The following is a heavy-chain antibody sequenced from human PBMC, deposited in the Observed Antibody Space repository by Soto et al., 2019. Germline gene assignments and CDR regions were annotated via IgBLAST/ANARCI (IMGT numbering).Heavy chain of an antibody. CDR1: GFTFSSYA. D-gene: IGHD3-22*01. V-gene: IGHV3-23*01. J-gene: IGHJ6*02. CDR2: ISGSGGST. Sequence: GVSLRLSCAASGFTFSSYAMSWVRQAPGKGLEWVSAISGSGGSTYYADSVKGRFTISRDNSKNTLYLQMNSLRAEDTAVYYCAKQANYYDSSGYYYYYYYGMDVWGQGTTGTVSS. CDR3: AKQANYYDSSGYYYYYYYGMDV.